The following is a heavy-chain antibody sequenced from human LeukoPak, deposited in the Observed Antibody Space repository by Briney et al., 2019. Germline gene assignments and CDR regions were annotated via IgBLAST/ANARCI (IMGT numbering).Heavy chain of an antibody. J-gene: IGHJ3*02. V-gene: IGHV1-2*02. CDR2: INPNSGGT. CDR1: GYTFTGYY. CDR3: AREGETITEDAFDI. Sequence: ASVKVSCKASGYTFTGYYMHWVRQAPGQGLEWMGWINPNSGGTNYAQKFQGRVTMARDTSISTAYMELSRLRSDDTAVYYCAREGETITEDAFDIWGQGTMVTVSS. D-gene: IGHD3-10*01.